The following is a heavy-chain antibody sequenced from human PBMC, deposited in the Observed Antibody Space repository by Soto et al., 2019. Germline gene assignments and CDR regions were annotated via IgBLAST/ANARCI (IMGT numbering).Heavy chain of an antibody. D-gene: IGHD3-16*01. Sequence: SETLSLSCTVCGGSISSYYWSWIRQHPRKGLEWIGYIYYSGSTNYDPSLKSRVTISVDTSKNQFSLKLSSVTAADTAVYYCARGGLDDYVWGSYFVDWGQGTLVTVSS. CDR2: IYYSGST. CDR3: ARGGLDDYVWGSYFVD. J-gene: IGHJ4*02. V-gene: IGHV4-59*01. CDR1: GGSISSYY.